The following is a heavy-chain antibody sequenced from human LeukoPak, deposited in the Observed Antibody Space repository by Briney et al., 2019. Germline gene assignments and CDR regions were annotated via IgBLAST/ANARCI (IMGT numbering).Heavy chain of an antibody. J-gene: IGHJ3*02. CDR2: IYYSGRT. Sequence: PSETLSLTCTVSGGSISSYYWSWIRQPPGKGLEWIGYIYYSGRTNYNPSLKSRVSISVDTSKNQFSLKLSSVIAADTAVYYCARDFRGSVDAFDIWGQGTMVAVSS. V-gene: IGHV4-59*01. CDR1: GGSISSYY. CDR3: ARDFRGSVDAFDI.